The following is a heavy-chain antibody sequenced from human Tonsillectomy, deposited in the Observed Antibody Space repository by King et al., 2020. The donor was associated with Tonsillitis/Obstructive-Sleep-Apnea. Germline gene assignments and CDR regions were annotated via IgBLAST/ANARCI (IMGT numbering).Heavy chain of an antibody. V-gene: IGHV1-69*01. D-gene: IGHD2-15*01. J-gene: IGHJ6*03. CDR2: IIPIFGTA. Sequence: VQLVESGAEVKKPGSSVKVSCKASGGTFSSYAISWVRQAPGQGLEWMGGIIPIFGTANYAQKFQGRVTITADESPSTAYMELSSLRSEDTAVYYCARVGDCSGGSCYSSQYYYYMDVWGKGTTVTVSS. CDR1: GGTFSSYA. CDR3: ARVGDCSGGSCYSSQYYYYMDV.